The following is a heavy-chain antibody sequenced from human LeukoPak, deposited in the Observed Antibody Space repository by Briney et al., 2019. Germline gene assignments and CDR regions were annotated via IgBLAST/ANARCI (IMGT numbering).Heavy chain of an antibody. J-gene: IGHJ4*02. Sequence: GGSLRLSCAASGFTFDDYAMHWVRQAPGKGLEWVSGISWNSGSIGYADSVKGRFTISRDNAKNSLYLQMNSLRAEDTALYYCAKGNWNYFVSYFDYWGQGTLVTVSS. V-gene: IGHV3-9*01. CDR1: GFTFDDYA. D-gene: IGHD1-7*01. CDR3: AKGNWNYFVSYFDY. CDR2: ISWNSGSI.